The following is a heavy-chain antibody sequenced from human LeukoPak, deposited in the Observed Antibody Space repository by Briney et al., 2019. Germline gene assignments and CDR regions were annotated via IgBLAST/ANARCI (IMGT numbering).Heavy chain of an antibody. V-gene: IGHV3-23*01. CDR3: ARDYHYAFDI. CDR2: IISSGGST. J-gene: IGHJ3*02. D-gene: IGHD2-2*01. Sequence: PGGSLRLSCAASGFPFSSYAMSWVRQAPGKGLEWVSSIISSGGSTYYADSVRGRFTISRDNAKNSLSLQMDNLGAEDTAVYYCARDYHYAFDIWGQGTMVTVSS. CDR1: GFPFSSYA.